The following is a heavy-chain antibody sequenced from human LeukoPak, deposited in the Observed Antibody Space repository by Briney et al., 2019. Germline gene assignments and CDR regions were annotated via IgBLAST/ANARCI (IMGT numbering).Heavy chain of an antibody. Sequence: GGSLRLFYAASVFTFNIYSMNGARQARGRGLEGGSSISSSSSYIYYADSVKGRFTISRDNAKNSLYLQMNSLRAEDTAVYYCARDYYGSGSYWYYFDYWGQGTLVTVSS. J-gene: IGHJ4*02. D-gene: IGHD3-10*01. CDR2: ISSSSSYI. CDR1: VFTFNIYS. V-gene: IGHV3-21*01. CDR3: ARDYYGSGSYWYYFDY.